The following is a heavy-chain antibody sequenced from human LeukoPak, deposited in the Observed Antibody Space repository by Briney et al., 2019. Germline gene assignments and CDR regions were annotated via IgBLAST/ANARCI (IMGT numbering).Heavy chain of an antibody. CDR1: GFAFSVYN. V-gene: IGHV3-30-3*01. CDR3: ARPNSSSPFDY. Sequence: GGSLRLSCAASGFAFSVYNMNWVRQAPGKGLEWVAVISYDGSNKYYADSVKGRFTISRDNSKNTLYLQMNSLRAEDTAVYYCARPNSSSPFDYWGQGTLVTVSS. J-gene: IGHJ4*02. CDR2: ISYDGSNK. D-gene: IGHD6-13*01.